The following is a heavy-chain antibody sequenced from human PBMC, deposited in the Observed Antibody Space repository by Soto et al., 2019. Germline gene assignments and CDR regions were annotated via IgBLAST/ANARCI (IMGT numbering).Heavy chain of an antibody. J-gene: IGHJ6*02. CDR1: GYSFSSYW. CDR3: ARRSPDPSSGLEV. D-gene: IGHD6-6*01. V-gene: IGHV5-51*01. Sequence: PGESLKIACKGSGYSFSSYWIVWSRQMPGKGLEWLGLIYPSDSEKRSNPSFQGQVTISVDKSINTVYLKWSSLKASDTTIYYCARRSPDPSSGLEVWSQGTTVPVSS. CDR2: IYPSDSEK.